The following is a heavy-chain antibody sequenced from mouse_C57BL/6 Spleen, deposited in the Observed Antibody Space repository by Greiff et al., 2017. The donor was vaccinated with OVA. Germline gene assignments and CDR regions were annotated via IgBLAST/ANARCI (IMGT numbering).Heavy chain of an antibody. CDR2: FYPGSGSI. V-gene: IGHV1-62-2*01. CDR1: GYTFTEYT. Sequence: QVHVKQSGAELVKPGASVKLSCKASGYTFTEYTIHWVKQRSGQGLEWIGWFYPGSGSIKYNEKFKDKATLTADKSSSTVYMELSRLTSEDSAVYFCARHEVWYYAMDYWGQGTSVTVSS. CDR3: ARHEVWYYAMDY. J-gene: IGHJ4*01.